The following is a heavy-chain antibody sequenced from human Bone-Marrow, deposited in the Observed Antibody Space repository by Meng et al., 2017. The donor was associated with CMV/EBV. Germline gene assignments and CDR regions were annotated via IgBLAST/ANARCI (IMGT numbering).Heavy chain of an antibody. D-gene: IGHD6-13*01. J-gene: IGHJ6*01. Sequence: LRLSCTVSGGSISSGGYYWSWIRQHPGKGLEWIGYIYYSGSTYYNPSRKSRVTISVDTSKHQFSLKLSSVTAADTAVYYCARDRTEQQLGINPYYYYGMDVWGQGTTVTVSS. CDR1: GGSISSGGYY. V-gene: IGHV4-31*03. CDR2: IYYSGST. CDR3: ARDRTEQQLGINPYYYYGMDV.